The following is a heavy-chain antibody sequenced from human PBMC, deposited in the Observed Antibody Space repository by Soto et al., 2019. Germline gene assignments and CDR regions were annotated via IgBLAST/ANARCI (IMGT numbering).Heavy chain of an antibody. Sequence: PGGSLRLSCAASGFTFSSYAMHWVRQAPGKGLEWVAVISYDGSNKYYADSVKGRFTISRDNSKNTLYLQMNSLRAEDTAVYYCLVGYDSSGYYYTVVPDAFDIWGLGTMVTVSS. CDR3: LVGYDSSGYYYTVVPDAFDI. D-gene: IGHD3-22*01. V-gene: IGHV3-30-3*01. J-gene: IGHJ3*02. CDR2: ISYDGSNK. CDR1: GFTFSSYA.